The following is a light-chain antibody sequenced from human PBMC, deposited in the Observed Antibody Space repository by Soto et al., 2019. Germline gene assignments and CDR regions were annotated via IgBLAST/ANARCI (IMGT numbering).Light chain of an antibody. J-gene: IGKJ5*01. CDR2: AAS. CDR1: QSISSY. V-gene: IGKV1-39*01. Sequence: DIQMTQSPSSLSASVGDRVTITCRASQSISSYLNWYQQKPGKAPKLLIYAASSLQSGVPSRFSGSGSGADFTLTISSLQPEDSAVYYCQQRHMWRITFGQGTRLEIK. CDR3: QQRHMWRIT.